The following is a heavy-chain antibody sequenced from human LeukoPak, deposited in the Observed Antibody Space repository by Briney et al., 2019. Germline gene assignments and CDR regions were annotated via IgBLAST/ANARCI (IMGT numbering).Heavy chain of an antibody. CDR1: GGSISSYY. J-gene: IGHJ4*02. V-gene: IGHV4-59*01. D-gene: IGHD5-18*01. CDR2: IYYSGST. CDR3: AREGADTAMGVDY. Sequence: PSETLSLTCTVSGGSISSYYWSWIRQPPGKGLEWIGYIYYSGSTNYNPSLKSRVTISVDTSKNQFSLKLSSVTAADTAVYYCAREGADTAMGVDYWGQGTLVTVSS.